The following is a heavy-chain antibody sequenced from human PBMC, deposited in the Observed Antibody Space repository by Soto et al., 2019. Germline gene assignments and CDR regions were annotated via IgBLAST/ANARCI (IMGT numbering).Heavy chain of an antibody. V-gene: IGHV5-51*01. D-gene: IGHD2-15*01. CDR3: ARRVVVAATPSAFDI. Sequence: GESLKISCKGSGYSFTSYWIGWVRQMPGKGLGWMGIIYPGDSDTRYSPSFQGQVTISADKSISTAYLQWSSLKASDTAMYYCARRVVVAATPSAFDIWGQGTMVTVSS. J-gene: IGHJ3*02. CDR2: IYPGDSDT. CDR1: GYSFTSYW.